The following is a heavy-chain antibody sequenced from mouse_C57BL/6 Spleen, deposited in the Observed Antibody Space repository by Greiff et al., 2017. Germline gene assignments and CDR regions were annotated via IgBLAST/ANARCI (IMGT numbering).Heavy chain of an antibody. Sequence: QVQLQQSGAELVRPGTSVKVSCKASGYAFTNYLIEWVKQRPGQGLEWIGVINPGSGGTNYNEKFKGKATLTADKSSSTAYMQPSSLTSGDSAVYFCARGYYGSIPYYLDNWGQGTTLTVSS. CDR3: ARGYYGSIPYYLDN. D-gene: IGHD1-1*01. CDR1: GYAFTNYL. J-gene: IGHJ2*01. V-gene: IGHV1-54*01. CDR2: INPGSGGT.